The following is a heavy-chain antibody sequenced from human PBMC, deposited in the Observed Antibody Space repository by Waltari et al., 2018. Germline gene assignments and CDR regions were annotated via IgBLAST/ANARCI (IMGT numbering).Heavy chain of an antibody. CDR3: AREAWYGNYYHYGMDV. V-gene: IGHV3-48*01. Sequence: EVQLVESGGGLVHPGGSLRLSCAVSGFTLRTHSMNWVRQGPGTGLEWVSYISRSSGRINYADSVKGRFTIARDNAKNSRNLQMNSLRAEDTAIYYCAREAWYGNYYHYGMDVWGRGTTVTVSS. CDR1: GFTLRTHS. CDR2: ISRSSGRI. J-gene: IGHJ6*02. D-gene: IGHD2-15*01.